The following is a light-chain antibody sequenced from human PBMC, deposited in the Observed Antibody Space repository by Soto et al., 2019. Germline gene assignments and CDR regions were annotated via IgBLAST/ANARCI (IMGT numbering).Light chain of an antibody. CDR3: QQRTNWRLT. J-gene: IGKJ4*01. CDR2: DTS. CDR1: QSVDGH. Sequence: EIVLTQSPATLSLSPGERATLSCRASQSVDGHLTWSQQKPGQAPRLLSYDTSNRATGIPARFSGSGSGTDVTLSSSSLEPEDFEVYFCQQRTNWRLTFGGGTKVEIK. V-gene: IGKV3-11*01.